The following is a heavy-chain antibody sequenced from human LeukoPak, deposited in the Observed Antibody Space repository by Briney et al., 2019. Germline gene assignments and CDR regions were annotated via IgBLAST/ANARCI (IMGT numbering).Heavy chain of an antibody. CDR2: ISGSGGGT. CDR1: GFTFSNYA. Sequence: PGVSLRLSCAASGFTFSNYAMGWVRQAPGKGLEWVSLISGSGGGTYFADSVKGRFTISRDNSKNTLYLQMDGLRAEDTAIYYCAPDLRGSAWSLDDWGQGTLVTVSS. J-gene: IGHJ4*02. D-gene: IGHD6-13*01. CDR3: APDLRGSAWSLDD. V-gene: IGHV3-23*01.